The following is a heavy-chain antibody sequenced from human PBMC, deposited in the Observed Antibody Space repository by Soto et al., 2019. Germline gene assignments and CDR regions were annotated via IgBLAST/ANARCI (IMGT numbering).Heavy chain of an antibody. J-gene: IGHJ2*01. CDR2: IYYSGST. CDR1: DISIGNYY. D-gene: IGHD1-26*01. Sequence: PSETLSLTCTVSDISIGNYYFNWIRQPPGEVLEWIGYIYYSGSTNYSPSLKSRVTISEDRSKNQFSLRLSSVTAADTDVYYCARVGLTRPYWYFDLWGRGTLVTVS. V-gene: IGHV4-59*12. CDR3: ARVGLTRPYWYFDL.